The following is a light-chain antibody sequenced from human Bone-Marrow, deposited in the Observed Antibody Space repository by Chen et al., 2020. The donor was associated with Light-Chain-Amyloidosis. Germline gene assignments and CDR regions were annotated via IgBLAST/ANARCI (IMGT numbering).Light chain of an antibody. J-gene: IGLJ2*01. CDR1: SRDVGSSNF. CDR3: CSHASSATVV. V-gene: IGLV2-23*01. CDR2: EGS. Sequence: QSALTQPASVSGSPGQSSTISCTGTSRDVGSSNFVSWYQQYPSKAPKLIIFEGSKRPSGLSNRFSGSKSGNTASLTISGLQTEDEADYYCCSHASSATVVFGRGTKVTVL.